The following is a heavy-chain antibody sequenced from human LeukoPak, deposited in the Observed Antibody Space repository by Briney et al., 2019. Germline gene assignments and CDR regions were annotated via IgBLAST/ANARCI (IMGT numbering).Heavy chain of an antibody. V-gene: IGHV4-4*07. Sequence: PSETLSLTCTVSGGSISTYFWSWIRQPAGKGLEWIGRIYNSDTTSYNPSLKSRVTMSVDTSKNQFSLKLTSVTAADTAVYYCARAGGETENFWSGYYDGPFDYWGQGTLVTVSS. D-gene: IGHD3-3*01. CDR2: IYNSDTT. CDR3: ARAGGETENFWSGYYDGPFDY. CDR1: GGSISTYF. J-gene: IGHJ4*02.